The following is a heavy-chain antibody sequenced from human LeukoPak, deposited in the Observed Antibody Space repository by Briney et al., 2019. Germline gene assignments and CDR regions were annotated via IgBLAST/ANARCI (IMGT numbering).Heavy chain of an antibody. V-gene: IGHV4-59*01. Sequence: PSETLSLPCTVSSGSISNYYWSWIRQSPGEGLEWIGYIYYSGSTNYNPSLMSRVTISVDTPRNQFSLRLSSVTAADTAMYYCARGGYCSSSSCYGDDAFDIWGQGTMVTVSS. J-gene: IGHJ3*02. CDR2: IYYSGST. CDR1: SGSISNYY. D-gene: IGHD2-2*01. CDR3: ARGGYCSSSSCYGDDAFDI.